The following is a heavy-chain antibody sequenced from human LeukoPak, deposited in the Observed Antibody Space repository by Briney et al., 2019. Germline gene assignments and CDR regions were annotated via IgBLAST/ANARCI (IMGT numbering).Heavy chain of an antibody. J-gene: IGHJ4*02. CDR2: MYYSGST. V-gene: IGHV4-39*01. Sequence: PSETLSLTCAVSGDSISSSNFYWGWIRQPPGKGLEWIGSMYYSGSTHYKPSLKSRVTISVDTSKNQFSLTLNPVTAADTAVYYCATNEGYSSGWYGVGVGYWGQGTLVTVSS. CDR1: GDSISSSNFY. CDR3: ATNEGYSSGWYGVGVGY. D-gene: IGHD6-19*01.